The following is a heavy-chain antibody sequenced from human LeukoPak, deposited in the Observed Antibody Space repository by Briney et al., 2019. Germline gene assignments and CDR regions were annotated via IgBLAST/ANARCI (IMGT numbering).Heavy chain of an antibody. Sequence: ASVKVSCKASGYTFTVYYMHWVRQAPGQGLEWMGRINPNSGGTNYAQKFQGRVTMTRDTSISTAYMELSRLRSDDTAVYYCARVGYSYGYDFDYWGQGTLVTVSS. J-gene: IGHJ4*02. CDR3: ARVGYSYGYDFDY. CDR1: GYTFTVYY. V-gene: IGHV1-2*06. CDR2: INPNSGGT. D-gene: IGHD5-18*01.